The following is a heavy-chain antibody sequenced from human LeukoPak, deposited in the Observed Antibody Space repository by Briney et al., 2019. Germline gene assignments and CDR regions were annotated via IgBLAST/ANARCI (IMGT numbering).Heavy chain of an antibody. V-gene: IGHV4-39*07. CDR1: GGSISSSSYY. D-gene: IGHD5-24*01. CDR2: IYYSGST. CDR3: ARGGRWLQFPYYYYYMDV. J-gene: IGHJ6*03. Sequence: PSETLSLTCTVSGGSISSSSYYWGWVRQPPGKGLEWIGSIYYSGSTNYNPSLKSRVTISVDTSKNQFSLNLSSVTAADTAVYYCARGGRWLQFPYYYYYMDVWGKGTTVTISS.